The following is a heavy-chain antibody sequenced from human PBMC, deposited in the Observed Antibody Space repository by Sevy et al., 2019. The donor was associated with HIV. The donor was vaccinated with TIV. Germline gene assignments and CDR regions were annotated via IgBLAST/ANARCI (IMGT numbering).Heavy chain of an antibody. CDR1: GYTFTSYG. D-gene: IGHD3-3*01. CDR2: ISAYNGNT. CDR3: ARDRAYYDFWSGYYSSGLDP. Sequence: ASVKVSCKASGYTFTSYGISWVRQAPGQGLEWMVWISAYNGNTNYAQKLQGRVTMTTDTSTSTAYMELRSLRSDDTAVYYCARDRAYYDFWSGYYSSGLDPWGQGTLVTVSS. V-gene: IGHV1-18*01. J-gene: IGHJ5*02.